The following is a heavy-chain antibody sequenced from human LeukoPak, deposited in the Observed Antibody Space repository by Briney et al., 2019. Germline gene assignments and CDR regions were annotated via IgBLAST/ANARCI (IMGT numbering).Heavy chain of an antibody. CDR2: ISGSGGST. D-gene: IGHD3-16*01. CDR3: ARHGGGIMAPYYFDY. Sequence: PGGSLRLSCAASGFTFSSYAMSWVRQAPGKGLEWVSAISGSGGSTYYADSVKGRFTISRDNSKNTLYLQMNSLRAEDTAVYYCARHGGGIMAPYYFDYWDQGTLVTVSS. CDR1: GFTFSSYA. V-gene: IGHV3-23*01. J-gene: IGHJ4*02.